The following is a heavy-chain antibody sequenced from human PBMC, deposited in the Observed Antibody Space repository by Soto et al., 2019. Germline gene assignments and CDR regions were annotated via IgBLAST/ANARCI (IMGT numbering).Heavy chain of an antibody. J-gene: IGHJ6*03. Sequence: PGGCLRLSCAASGFTFSDYYMSWIRQAPGKGLEWVSYISSSGSTIYYADSVKGRFTISRDNAKNSLYLQMNSLRAEDTAVYYCARVRYDFWSGPLWYMDVWGRGTTVTVSS. CDR2: ISSSGSTI. D-gene: IGHD3-3*01. CDR1: GFTFSDYY. V-gene: IGHV3-11*01. CDR3: ARVRYDFWSGPLWYMDV.